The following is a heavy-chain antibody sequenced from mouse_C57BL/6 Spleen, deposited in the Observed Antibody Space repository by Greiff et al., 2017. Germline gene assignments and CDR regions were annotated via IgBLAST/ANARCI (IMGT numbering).Heavy chain of an antibody. CDR3: ARSYTTVVATDYAMDY. CDR1: GYTFTSYW. Sequence: QVQLKESGAELAKPGASVKLSCKASGYTFTSYWMHWVKQRPGQGLEWIGYINPSSGYTKYNQKFKDKATLTADKSSSTAYMQLSSLTYEDSAVYYCARSYTTVVATDYAMDYWGQGTSVTVSS. J-gene: IGHJ4*01. D-gene: IGHD1-1*01. CDR2: INPSSGYT. V-gene: IGHV1-7*01.